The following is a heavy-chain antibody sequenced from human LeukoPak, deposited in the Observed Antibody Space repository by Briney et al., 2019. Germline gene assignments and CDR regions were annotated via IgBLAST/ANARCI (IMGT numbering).Heavy chain of an antibody. V-gene: IGHV3-23*01. D-gene: IGHD4-23*01. CDR2: ISANGSIT. CDR1: GFTFSAYG. Sequence: GGSLRLSCAASGFTFSAYGMSWVRQAPGQGLEWVSGISANGSITFYARSVRGRFTISRDNSQNTVYLQMNSLRVEDTALYYCARDGDTVLTRGYYYYMDVWGKGTTVTVSS. J-gene: IGHJ6*03. CDR3: ARDGDTVLTRGYYYYMDV.